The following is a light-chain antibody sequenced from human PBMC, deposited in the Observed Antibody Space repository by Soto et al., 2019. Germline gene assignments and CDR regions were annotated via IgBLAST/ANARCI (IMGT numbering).Light chain of an antibody. Sequence: EIVLTQSPATLSLSPGERATLSFRASQSVSSYLAWYQQKPGQAPRLLIYDASNRSTGIPARFSGSGSVTDFTLTISSLEPEDFAVSDCQQRSNWPSFTFGPGTKVYIK. CDR1: QSVSSY. V-gene: IGKV3-11*01. CDR3: QQRSNWPSFT. CDR2: DAS. J-gene: IGKJ3*01.